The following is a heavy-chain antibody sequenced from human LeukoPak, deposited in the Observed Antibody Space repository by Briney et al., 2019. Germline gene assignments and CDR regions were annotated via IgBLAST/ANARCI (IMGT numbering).Heavy chain of an antibody. J-gene: IGHJ6*02. CDR1: GFTFSSYA. D-gene: IGHD3-9*01. Sequence: GGSLRLSCAASGFTFSSYAMSWVRQAPGKGLEWVSGISDSGGSTYHADSVKGRFAISRDSSKSTLYLQMNSLRAEDTAVYYCARDSEVRNILTGYFCYYGMDVWGQGTTVTVSS. CDR2: ISDSGGST. V-gene: IGHV3-23*01. CDR3: ARDSEVRNILTGYFCYYGMDV.